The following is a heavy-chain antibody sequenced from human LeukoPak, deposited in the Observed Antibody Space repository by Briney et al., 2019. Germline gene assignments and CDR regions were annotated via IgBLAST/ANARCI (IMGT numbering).Heavy chain of an antibody. CDR1: GFNFNTYW. Sequence: GGSLRLSCAAPGFNFNTYWMTWVRQAPGKGLEWAASLNEDGNRKYYVDSVKGRFTISRDNARKSLYLEMNSLRAEDTAVYYCARAVTSTEGYWGQGTLVTVSS. CDR2: LNEDGNRK. J-gene: IGHJ4*02. CDR3: ARAVTSTEGY. V-gene: IGHV3-7*03.